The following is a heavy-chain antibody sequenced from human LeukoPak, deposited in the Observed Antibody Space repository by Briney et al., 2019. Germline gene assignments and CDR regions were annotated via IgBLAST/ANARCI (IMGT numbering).Heavy chain of an antibody. D-gene: IGHD3-3*01. CDR1: GSTFSGSA. CDR3: VLALGPRDD. V-gene: IGHV3-73*01. Sequence: GGPLKLSCAASGSTFSGSAIHWVRQASGKGLEWVVRIRSKANSYATAYAASVKGRFTISRDDSKNTAYLQMNSLKTEDTAVYYCVLALGPRDDWGQGTLVTVSS. J-gene: IGHJ4*01. CDR2: IRSKANSYAT.